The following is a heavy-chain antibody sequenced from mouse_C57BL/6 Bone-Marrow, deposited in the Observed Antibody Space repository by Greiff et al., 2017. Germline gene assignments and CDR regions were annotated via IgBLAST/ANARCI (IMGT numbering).Heavy chain of an antibody. Sequence: QVQLQQSGAELVRPGASVKMSCKASGYTFTNYSMHWLKQKPGQSLAWIGNFHPYNDDTQYNEKFKGKATLTVDKSSSTVYLELSSLTSDDSAVYYCTRVFYCSGYCFDYWGQGTTLTVSS. D-gene: IGHD1-1*02. CDR3: TRVFYCSGYCFDY. CDR2: FHPYNDDT. CDR1: GYTFTNYS. J-gene: IGHJ2*01. V-gene: IGHV1-47*01.